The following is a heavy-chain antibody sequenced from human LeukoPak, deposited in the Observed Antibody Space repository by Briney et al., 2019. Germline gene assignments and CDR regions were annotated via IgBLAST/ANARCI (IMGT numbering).Heavy chain of an antibody. CDR1: GFTFSSYA. V-gene: IGHV3-23*01. D-gene: IGHD3-22*01. CDR3: AKNRRTTMYYYDSSGSPPDY. J-gene: IGHJ4*02. CDR2: ISGSGGST. Sequence: PGGSLRLSCAASGFTFSSYAMSWVRQAPGKGLEWVSAISGSGGSTYYADSVKGRFTISRDNSKNTLYLQMNSLRAEDTAVYYCAKNRRTTMYYYDSSGSPPDYWGQGTLVTVSS.